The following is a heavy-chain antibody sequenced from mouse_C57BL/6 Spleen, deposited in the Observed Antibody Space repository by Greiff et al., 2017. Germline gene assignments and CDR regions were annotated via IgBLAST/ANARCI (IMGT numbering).Heavy chain of an antibody. Sequence: VQLQQSGPELVKPGASVKISCKASGYSFTDYNMNWVKQSNGKSLEWIGVINPNYGTTSYNQKFKGKATLTVVQSSSTAYMQLNSLTSEDSAVYYCARGGVTTRNWYFDVWGTGTTVTVSS. J-gene: IGHJ1*03. D-gene: IGHD2-2*01. CDR3: ARGGVTTRNWYFDV. CDR2: INPNYGTT. CDR1: GYSFTDYN. V-gene: IGHV1-39*01.